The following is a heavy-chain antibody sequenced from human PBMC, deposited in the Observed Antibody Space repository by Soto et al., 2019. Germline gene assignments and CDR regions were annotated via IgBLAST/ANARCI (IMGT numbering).Heavy chain of an antibody. CDR3: AKSLIAVAATGDYFDY. D-gene: IGHD6-19*01. J-gene: IGHJ4*02. CDR2: FDPEDGET. CDR1: GYTLTELS. V-gene: IGHV1-24*01. Sequence: ALVKVSCKVSGYTLTELSMHWVRQAPGKGLEWMGGFDPEDGETIYAQKFQGRVTMTEDTSTDTAYMELSSLRSEDTAVYYCAKSLIAVAATGDYFDYWGQGTLVTVYS.